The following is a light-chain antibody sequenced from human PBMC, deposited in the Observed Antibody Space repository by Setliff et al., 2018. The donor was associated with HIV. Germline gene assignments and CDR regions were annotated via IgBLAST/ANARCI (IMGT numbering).Light chain of an antibody. CDR1: WSDVGGYNY. Sequence: QSTLAQPASVSGSPGQSITISCTGTWSDVGGYNYVSWYQQHPGKAPKLMIYEVSNRPSGVSNRFSGSKSGNTASLTISGLQAEDEADHFCSSYTSSSTRVFGTGTKVTV. CDR2: EVS. CDR3: SSYTSSSTRV. V-gene: IGLV2-14*01. J-gene: IGLJ1*01.